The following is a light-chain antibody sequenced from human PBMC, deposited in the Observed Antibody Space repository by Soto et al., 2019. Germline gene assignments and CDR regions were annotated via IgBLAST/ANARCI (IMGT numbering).Light chain of an antibody. J-gene: IGKJ5*01. CDR1: QSVNSN. V-gene: IGKV3-15*01. CDR3: QQYNTWPPIT. CDR2: GAS. Sequence: EIVMTQSPATLSLSPGERATLSCRASQSVNSNLAWYQQKPGQAPRLLIYGASTRATGVPGRFSGGGSGTEFTLTISSLQSEDFAVYSCQQYNTWPPITFGQGTRLEIK.